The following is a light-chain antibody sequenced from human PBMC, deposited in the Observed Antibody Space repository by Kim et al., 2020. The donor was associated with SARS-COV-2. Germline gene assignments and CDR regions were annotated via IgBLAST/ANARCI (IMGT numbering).Light chain of an antibody. V-gene: IGKV1-NL1*01. CDR2: AAS. CDR1: QGISNS. Sequence: DIQMTQSPSSLSASVGDRVTITCRASQGISNSLAWYQQKPGKAPKLLLYAASRLESGVPSRFSGSGSGTDYTLTISSLQPEDFATYYCQQYYSTQTFGQGTKVDIK. J-gene: IGKJ1*01. CDR3: QQYYSTQT.